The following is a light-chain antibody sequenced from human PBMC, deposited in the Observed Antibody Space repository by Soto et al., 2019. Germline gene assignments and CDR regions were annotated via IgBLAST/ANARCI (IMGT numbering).Light chain of an antibody. V-gene: IGKV1-6*01. Sequence: AMQMTQSPSSLSASVVDRVTITCRASQGIRNDLGWYQPKPGKAPKLLIYAASSLQSGVPSRFSGSGSGTDFTLTISSLQPEDFATYYCLHDYNYPQTFGQGTKVDIK. J-gene: IGKJ1*01. CDR3: LHDYNYPQT. CDR1: QGIRND. CDR2: AAS.